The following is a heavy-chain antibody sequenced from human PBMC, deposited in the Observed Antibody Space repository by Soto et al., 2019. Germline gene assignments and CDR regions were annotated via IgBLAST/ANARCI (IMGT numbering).Heavy chain of an antibody. CDR1: GFTFSSYS. CDR3: AKSRGDSWTTYFFDY. J-gene: IGHJ4*02. V-gene: IGHV3-23*01. Sequence: EVQLLESGGGSVQPGGSLMLSCAASGFTFSSYSLSWLRQAPGKGLEWVSGISGSGQTTHYKDSVKGRFTISRDNFRNTLYLQVNSLRAEYPAIYFCAKSRGDSWTTYFFDYWGQGALVTVSS. CDR2: ISGSGQTT. D-gene: IGHD4-4*01.